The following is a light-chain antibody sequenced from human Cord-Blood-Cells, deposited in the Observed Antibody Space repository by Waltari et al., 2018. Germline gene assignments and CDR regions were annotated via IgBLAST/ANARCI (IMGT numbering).Light chain of an antibody. CDR2: WAS. V-gene: IGKV4-1*01. Sequence: DIVMTQSPDSLAVSLGERATINCKSSQSVLYSSNNKNYLAWYQQKPGEPPKLLIYWASTREAGGPDRFSGSGSGTDVTLPISSRQAEDVAVYYCQQYYSTPHTFGQGTKLEIK. CDR1: QSVLYSSNNKNY. CDR3: QQYYSTPHT. J-gene: IGKJ2*01.